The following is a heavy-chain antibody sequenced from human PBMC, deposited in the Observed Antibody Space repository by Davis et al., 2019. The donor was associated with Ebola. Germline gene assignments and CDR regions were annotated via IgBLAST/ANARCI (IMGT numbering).Heavy chain of an antibody. CDR3: ARGDNFWSGLNWFDP. CDR1: GFTVSSNY. D-gene: IGHD3-3*01. J-gene: IGHJ5*02. CDR2: IYSGGST. Sequence: GESLKISCAASGFTVSSNYMSWVRQAPGKGLEWVSVIYSGGSTYYADSVKGRFTISRDNSKNTLYLQMNSLRAEDTAVYYCARGDNFWSGLNWFDPWGQGTLVTVSS. V-gene: IGHV3-66*01.